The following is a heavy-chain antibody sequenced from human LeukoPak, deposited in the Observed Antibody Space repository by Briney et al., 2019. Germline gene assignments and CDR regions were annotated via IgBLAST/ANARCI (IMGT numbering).Heavy chain of an antibody. CDR1: GGTFSSYA. Sequence: PGGSLRLSCAASGGTFSSYARSWVGQAPGKGVEGVSAISGSGGSTYYADSVKGGLTISRDNSKNTLYLQMNSLRAEDTAVYYCASGWLQGLDYWGQGTLVTVSS. CDR2: ISGSGGST. CDR3: ASGWLQGLDY. J-gene: IGHJ4*02. V-gene: IGHV3-23*01. D-gene: IGHD5-24*01.